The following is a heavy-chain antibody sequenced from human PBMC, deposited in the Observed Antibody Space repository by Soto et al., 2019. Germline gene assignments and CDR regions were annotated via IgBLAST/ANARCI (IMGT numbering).Heavy chain of an antibody. Sequence: PRGSLRLSCAASGFTFSSYEMNWVRQAPGKGLEWVSYISSSGSTIYYADSVKGRFTISRDNAKNSLYLQMNSLRAEDTAVYYCARAPPPFRATSYYYGMDVWGQGTTVTVSS. CDR3: ARAPPPFRATSYYYGMDV. CDR1: GFTFSSYE. V-gene: IGHV3-48*03. CDR2: ISSSGSTI. J-gene: IGHJ6*02.